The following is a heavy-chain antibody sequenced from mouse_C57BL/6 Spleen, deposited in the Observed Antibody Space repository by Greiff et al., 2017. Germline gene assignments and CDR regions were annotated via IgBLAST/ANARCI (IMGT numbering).Heavy chain of an antibody. J-gene: IGHJ2*01. D-gene: IGHD1-1*01. CDR3: AGHYGSSPLYYFDY. CDR2: INPSDGGT. V-gene: IGHV1-53*01. Sequence: QVQLQQPGTELVKPGASVKLSCKASGYTFTSYWMHWVKQRPGQGLEWIGNINPSDGGTNYNEKFKSKATLTVDTSSSTAYMQLSSLTSEDSAVYYCAGHYGSSPLYYFDYWGQGPTLTVSS. CDR1: GYTFTSYW.